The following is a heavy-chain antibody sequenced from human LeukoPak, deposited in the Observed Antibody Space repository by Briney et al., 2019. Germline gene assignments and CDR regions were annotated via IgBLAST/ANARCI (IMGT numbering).Heavy chain of an antibody. CDR3: ARDRPLWRQRVGYFDY. V-gene: IGHV3-43*02. J-gene: IGHJ4*02. Sequence: GGALRLSCAASGFTFDVYAMHCVRQAPGRALEWVSVLSGDGGSTYSAASVEGRFTISRDNAKNSRYLQMNGLRAEDTALYSCARDRPLWRQRVGYFDYWGQGTLVTVPS. CDR2: LSGDGGST. D-gene: IGHD1-1*01. CDR1: GFTFDVYA.